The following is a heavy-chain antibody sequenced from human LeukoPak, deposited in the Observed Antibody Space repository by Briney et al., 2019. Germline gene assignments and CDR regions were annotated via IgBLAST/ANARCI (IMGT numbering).Heavy chain of an antibody. CDR2: INPNSGGT. V-gene: IGHV1-2*02. CDR3: ARGSIAAAGSLYYYYMDV. J-gene: IGHJ6*03. D-gene: IGHD6-13*01. Sequence: ASVKVSCKASGYTFTGYYMHWVRQAPGQGLEWMGWINPNSGGTNYAQKFQGRVTMTRNTSISTAYMELSSLRSEDTAVYYCARGSIAAAGSLYYYYMDVWGKGTTVTISS. CDR1: GYTFTGYY.